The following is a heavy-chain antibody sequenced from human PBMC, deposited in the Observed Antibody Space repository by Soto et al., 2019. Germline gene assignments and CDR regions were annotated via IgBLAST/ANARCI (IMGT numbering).Heavy chain of an antibody. J-gene: IGHJ4*02. Sequence: QVQLVQSGAEVKKPGASVKVSCKASGFTFTGYYMHWVRQAPGQGLEWMGWINPNSGGTNYAQKFRGRVTMTRDTSISTDYMELSRLRSDDTAMYYCARIIVGATGVFDYWGQGTLVTVSS. CDR3: ARIIVGATGVFDY. V-gene: IGHV1-2*02. CDR1: GFTFTGYY. CDR2: INPNSGGT. D-gene: IGHD1-26*01.